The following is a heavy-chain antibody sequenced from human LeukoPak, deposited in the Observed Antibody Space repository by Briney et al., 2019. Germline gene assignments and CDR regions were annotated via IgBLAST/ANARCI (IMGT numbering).Heavy chain of an antibody. V-gene: IGHV3-23*01. Sequence: GGSLRLSCAASGFTFSSYAMSWVRQAPGKGLEWVSLIIGSGGTTYFADSVKGRFTISRDNSKNALYLQVNSLRAEDTAIYYCAKEPITVAGNELGYWGQGTLVTVSS. J-gene: IGHJ4*02. CDR1: GFTFSSYA. D-gene: IGHD6-19*01. CDR2: IIGSGGTT. CDR3: AKEPITVAGNELGY.